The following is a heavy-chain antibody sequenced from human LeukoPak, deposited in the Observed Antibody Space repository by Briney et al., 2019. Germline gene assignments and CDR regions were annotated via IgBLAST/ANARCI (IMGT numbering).Heavy chain of an antibody. CDR1: GYTFTGYY. D-gene: IGHD3-10*01. CDR3: ARDRQIMVRGNNWFDP. Sequence: ASGKVSCKASGYTFTGYYIHWVRQAPGQGLEWMGWINPDSGVTNYAQKFQGRVTITADKSTSTAYMELSSLRSEDTAVYYCARDRQIMVRGNNWFDPWGQGTLVTVSS. CDR2: INPDSGVT. V-gene: IGHV1-2*02. J-gene: IGHJ5*02.